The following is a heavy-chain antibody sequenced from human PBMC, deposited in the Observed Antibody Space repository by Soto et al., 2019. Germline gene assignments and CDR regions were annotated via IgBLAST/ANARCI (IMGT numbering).Heavy chain of an antibody. CDR2: ICNSGST. D-gene: IGHD3-10*01. CDR1: GASISSYC. J-gene: IGHJ4*02. CDR3: AREHRETGVPIVY. V-gene: IGHV4-59*01. Sequence: PSETLSLTCTVSGASISSYCWSWIRQPPGKGLEWIGYICNSGSTNYNPSLKGRVTISVDTSKNQFSLKLISVTAADTAVYYCAREHRETGVPIVYWGQGTLVTVSS.